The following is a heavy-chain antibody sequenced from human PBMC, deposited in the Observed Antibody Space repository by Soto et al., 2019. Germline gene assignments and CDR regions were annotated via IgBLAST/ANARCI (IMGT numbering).Heavy chain of an antibody. D-gene: IGHD5-18*01. V-gene: IGHV1-69*13. CDR1: GATLSTHG. J-gene: IGHJ4*02. CDR3: AAGDRSDTGDY. CDR2: TIPIIGTT. Sequence: SVKVSCKASGATLSTHGISWVRQAPGQGLEWMGGTIPIIGTTDYAEKFQGRVKITADESTNTSYMELSSLRPDDTAVYYCAAGDRSDTGDYWGQGTLVTVYS.